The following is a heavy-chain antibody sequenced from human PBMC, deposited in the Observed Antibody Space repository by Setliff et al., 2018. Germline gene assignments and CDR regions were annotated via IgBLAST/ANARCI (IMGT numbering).Heavy chain of an antibody. Sequence: SETLSLTCTVSGASISSYYWSWIRQPPGKGLEWIGYIYYGGTTNYNPSLKSRVSIALDTSKSQFSLRLSSLTAADTAVYYCARHRRDSSGNYFVGLYYFDYWGQGTPVTVSS. CDR2: IYYGGTT. CDR1: GASISSYY. V-gene: IGHV4-59*08. D-gene: IGHD3-22*01. CDR3: ARHRRDSSGNYFVGLYYFDY. J-gene: IGHJ4*02.